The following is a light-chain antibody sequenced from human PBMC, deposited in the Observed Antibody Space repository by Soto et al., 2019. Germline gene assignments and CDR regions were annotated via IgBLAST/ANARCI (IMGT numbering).Light chain of an antibody. CDR2: KAS. V-gene: IGKV1-5*03. CDR1: QTISSW. Sequence: DIQMTQSPSTLSGSVGDRVTITCRASQTISSWLACYQQKPGKAPKLLIYKASTLKSGVPSRFSGSGSGTEFTLTISSLQPEDFATYYSLQHQSYPITFGQGTRLEIK. J-gene: IGKJ5*01. CDR3: LQHQSYPIT.